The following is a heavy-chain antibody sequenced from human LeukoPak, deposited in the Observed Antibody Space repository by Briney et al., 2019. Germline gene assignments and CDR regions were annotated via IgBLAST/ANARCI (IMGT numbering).Heavy chain of an antibody. Sequence: GGSLRLSCAASGFTFSSYAMSWVRQAPGKGLEWVSAMSSSDDGRYYAASVSGRFTISRDTSRSTLYLQMNSLRAEDAAVYYCAKAPVTSCRGAFCYPFDYWGQGTLVTVSS. CDR2: MSSSDDGR. V-gene: IGHV3-23*01. CDR3: AKAPVTSCRGAFCYPFDY. CDR1: GFTFSSYA. D-gene: IGHD2-15*01. J-gene: IGHJ4*02.